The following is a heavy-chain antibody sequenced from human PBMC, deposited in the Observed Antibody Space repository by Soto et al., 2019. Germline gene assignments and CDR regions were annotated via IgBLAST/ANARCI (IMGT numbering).Heavy chain of an antibody. Sequence: PGGSLRLSCAASGFSVENFGMSWVRQARGKGLEGISSISGCAFKKYYADSVEGRFTISRDNSKSPVYLELNTLSAEDTAVYHCAKNQGVELVPLATVDWFDPWGQGSVVTVSS. CDR3: AKNQGVELVPLATVDWFDP. J-gene: IGHJ5*02. CDR2: ISGCAFKK. CDR1: GFSVENFG. V-gene: IGHV3-23*01. D-gene: IGHD1-26*01.